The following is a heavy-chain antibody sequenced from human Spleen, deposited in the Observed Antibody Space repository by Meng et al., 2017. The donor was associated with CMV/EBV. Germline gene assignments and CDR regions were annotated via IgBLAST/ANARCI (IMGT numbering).Heavy chain of an antibody. CDR3: AKDYGGWHLDY. D-gene: IGHD4-23*01. CDR2: IYSGGSST. J-gene: IGHJ4*02. CDR1: GFTLGDYA. V-gene: IGHV3-NL1*01. Sequence: GGSLRLSCTASGFTLGDYAMSWVRQAPGKGLEWVSVIYSGGSSTYYADSVKGRFTISRDNSKNTLYLQMNSLRAEDTAVYYCAKDYGGWHLDYWGQGTLVTVSS.